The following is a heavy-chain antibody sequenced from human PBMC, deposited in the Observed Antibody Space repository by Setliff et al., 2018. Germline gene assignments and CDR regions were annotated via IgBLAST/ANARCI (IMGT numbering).Heavy chain of an antibody. D-gene: IGHD6-19*01. CDR1: GFTFSSYA. CDR2: ISGSGVST. J-gene: IGHJ4*02. CDR3: AKGSRGWPRENFDY. V-gene: IGHV3-23*01. Sequence: GGSLRLSCAASGFTFSSYAMSWVRQAPGKGLEWVSAISGSGVSTYYADSVKGRFTISRDNFKNTLYLQMNSLRAEDTGVYYCAKGSRGWPRENFDYWGQGTLVTVSS.